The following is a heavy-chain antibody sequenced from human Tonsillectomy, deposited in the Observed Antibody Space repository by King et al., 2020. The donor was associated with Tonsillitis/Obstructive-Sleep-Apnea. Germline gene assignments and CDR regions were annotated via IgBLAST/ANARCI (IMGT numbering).Heavy chain of an antibody. Sequence: EVQLVESGGGLVQPGRSLRLSCAASVFTFDDYAMHWVRQAPGKGLEWVSGISWKSGTIAYADSVKGRFTISRDNAKNSLYLQMNSLRAEDTALYYCAKDMSAMIVVVITTSLAFDIWGQGTMVTVSS. CDR2: ISWKSGTI. J-gene: IGHJ3*02. CDR3: AKDMSAMIVVVITTSLAFDI. V-gene: IGHV3-9*01. CDR1: VFTFDDYA. D-gene: IGHD3-22*01.